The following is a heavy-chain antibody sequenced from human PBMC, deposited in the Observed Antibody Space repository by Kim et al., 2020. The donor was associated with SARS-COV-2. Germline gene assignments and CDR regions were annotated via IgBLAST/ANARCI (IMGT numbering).Heavy chain of an antibody. CDR2: IRSKANSYAT. J-gene: IGHJ6*02. CDR1: GFTFSGSA. D-gene: IGHD3-10*01. Sequence: GGSLRLSCAASGFTFSGSAMHWVRQASGKGLEWVGRIRSKANSYATAYAASVKGRFTISRDDSKNTAYLQMNSLKTEDTAVYYCTRPYSMVRGVYYYGMDVWGQGTTVTVSS. CDR3: TRPYSMVRGVYYYGMDV. V-gene: IGHV3-73*01.